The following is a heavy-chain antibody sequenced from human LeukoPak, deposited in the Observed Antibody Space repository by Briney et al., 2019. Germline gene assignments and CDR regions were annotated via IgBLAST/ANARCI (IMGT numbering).Heavy chain of an antibody. CDR2: IIPIFGTA. CDR1: GGTFSIYA. D-gene: IGHD3-22*01. V-gene: IGHV1-69*13. J-gene: IGHJ4*02. Sequence: SVTVSCKASGGTFSIYAISWVRQAPGQGLEWMGGIIPIFGTANYAQKFQGRVTITADESTSTAYMELSSLRSEDTAVYYCARAQTDSSGYSYWGQGTLVTVSS. CDR3: ARAQTDSSGYSY.